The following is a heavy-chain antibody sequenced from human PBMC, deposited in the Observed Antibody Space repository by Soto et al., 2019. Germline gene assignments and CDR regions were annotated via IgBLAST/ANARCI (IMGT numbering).Heavy chain of an antibody. J-gene: IGHJ4*02. CDR3: AKEWYRRKDGYNTDY. CDR2: ISGSGGST. Sequence: RRLSCAASGFTFSSYAMSWVRQAPGKGLEWVSAISGSGGSTYYADSVKGRFTISRDNSKNTLYLQMNSLRAEDTAVYYCAKEWYRRKDGYNTDYWGQGTLVTVSS. CDR1: GFTFSSYA. D-gene: IGHD5-12*01. V-gene: IGHV3-23*01.